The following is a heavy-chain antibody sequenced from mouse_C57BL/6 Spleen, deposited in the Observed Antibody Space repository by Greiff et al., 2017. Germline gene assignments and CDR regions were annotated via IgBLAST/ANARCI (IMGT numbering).Heavy chain of an antibody. CDR3: ARNGTRGGFDY. Sequence: EVHLVESEGGLVQPGSSMKLSCTASGFTFSDYYMAWVRQVPEKGLEWVANINYDGSSTYYLDSLKSRFIISRDNARSILYLQMSSLKSEDTATYYCARNGTRGGFDYWGQGTTLTVSS. CDR2: INYDGSST. D-gene: IGHD1-1*01. V-gene: IGHV5-16*01. CDR1: GFTFSDYY. J-gene: IGHJ2*01.